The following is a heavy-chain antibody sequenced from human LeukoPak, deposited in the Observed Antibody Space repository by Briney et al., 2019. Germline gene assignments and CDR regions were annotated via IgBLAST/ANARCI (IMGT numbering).Heavy chain of an antibody. CDR2: ISESPAKT. V-gene: IGHV3-23*01. Sequence: GGSLSLSCVPSGFSLSKYMMSWVRQAPGKGLECVSWISESPAKTDYADSVKGRFTISRDISKNTMFREITSRSADDTAACYCTKGVALNTAMEVWGQGTTVSVSS. J-gene: IGHJ6*02. CDR1: GFSLSKYM. CDR3: TKGVALNTAMEV. D-gene: IGHD1/OR15-1a*01.